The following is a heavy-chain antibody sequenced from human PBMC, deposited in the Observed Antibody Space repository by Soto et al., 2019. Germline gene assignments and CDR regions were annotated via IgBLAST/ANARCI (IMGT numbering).Heavy chain of an antibody. Sequence: SETLSLTCSVSGGSISSYYWSLIRQPPGKGLEWIGYIYYSGSTNYNPSLKSRVTISVDTSKNQFSLKLSSVTAADTAVYYCARVNDFWSEERAFDIWGQGTMVTVSS. CDR2: IYYSGST. J-gene: IGHJ3*02. CDR1: GGSISSYY. V-gene: IGHV4-59*01. D-gene: IGHD3-3*01. CDR3: ARVNDFWSEERAFDI.